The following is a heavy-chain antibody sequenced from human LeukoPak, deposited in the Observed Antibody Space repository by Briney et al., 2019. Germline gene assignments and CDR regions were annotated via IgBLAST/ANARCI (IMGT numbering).Heavy chain of an antibody. Sequence: PGGSLRLSCAASGFTFSNAWMSWVRQAPGKGLEWVGRIKSKTDGGTTDYAAPVKGRFTISRDDSKNTLYLQMNSLKTEDTAVYYCAKMPVSYSSGWSNFDYWGQGTLVTVSS. V-gene: IGHV3-15*01. D-gene: IGHD6-19*01. CDR3: AKMPVSYSSGWSNFDY. CDR2: IKSKTDGGTT. CDR1: GFTFSNAW. J-gene: IGHJ4*02.